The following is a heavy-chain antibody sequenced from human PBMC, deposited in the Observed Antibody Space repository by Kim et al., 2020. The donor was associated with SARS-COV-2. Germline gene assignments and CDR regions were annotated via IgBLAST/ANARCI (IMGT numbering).Heavy chain of an antibody. Sequence: GGSLRLSCAASGFTFSSYWMSWVRQAPGKGLEWVANIKQDGSEKYHVDSVKGRFTISRDNAKNSLYLQMNSLRAEDTAVYYCARVRFGELSPMDVWGKGTTVTVSS. D-gene: IGHD3-10*01. CDR1: GFTFSSYW. CDR3: ARVRFGELSPMDV. J-gene: IGHJ6*04. CDR2: IKQDGSEK. V-gene: IGHV3-7*01.